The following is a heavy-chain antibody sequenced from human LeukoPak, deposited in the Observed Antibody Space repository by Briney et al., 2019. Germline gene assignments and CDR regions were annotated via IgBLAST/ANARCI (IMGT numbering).Heavy chain of an antibody. V-gene: IGHV1-18*04. CDR2: ISAYNGNT. Sequence: ASVKVSCKASGYTFTSYGISWVRQAPGQGLEWMGWISAYNGNTNYAQKLQGRVTMTTDTSTCTAYMELRSLRSDDTAVYYCARDREGSGDWYFDLWGRGTLVTVSS. CDR1: GYTFTSYG. J-gene: IGHJ2*01. CDR3: ARDREGSGDWYFDL. D-gene: IGHD3-10*01.